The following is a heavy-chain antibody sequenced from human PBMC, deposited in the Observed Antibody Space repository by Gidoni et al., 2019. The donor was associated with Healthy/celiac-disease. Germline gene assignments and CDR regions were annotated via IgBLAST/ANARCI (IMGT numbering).Heavy chain of an antibody. CDR2: IRGSGGST. CDR3: AKDLAFYYDILTGMVPDAFDI. J-gene: IGHJ3*02. V-gene: IGHV3-23*01. CDR1: GFPFSIYA. D-gene: IGHD3-9*01. Sequence: EVQLLESGGGLVQPGGSLRLSCAASGFPFSIYAMSWVRQAPGKGLEWVSAIRGSGGSTYYADSVKGRFTISRDNAKNTLYLQMNSLRAEDTAVYYCAKDLAFYYDILTGMVPDAFDIWGQGTMVTVSS.